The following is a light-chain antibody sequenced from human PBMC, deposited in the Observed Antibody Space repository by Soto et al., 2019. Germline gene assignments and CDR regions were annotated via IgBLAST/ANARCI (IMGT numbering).Light chain of an antibody. CDR3: CLYIGATTYV. Sequence: QSVLTQPASVSGSPGQSITISCTGSVSDVGSFGPVSWYQQHPGQVPKLIIYEGSRRPSGVSSRFSGSTSVNSASLTISGLQADDEADYYCCLYIGATTYVFGTGTKVTVL. J-gene: IGLJ1*01. CDR2: EGS. V-gene: IGLV2-23*01. CDR1: VSDVGSFGP.